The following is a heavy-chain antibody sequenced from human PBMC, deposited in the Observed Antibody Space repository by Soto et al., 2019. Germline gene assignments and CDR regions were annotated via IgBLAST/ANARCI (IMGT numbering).Heavy chain of an antibody. J-gene: IGHJ5*02. CDR1: GYNFPKYW. Sequence: EVQLVQSGAEVKKPGESLNISCKGSGYNFPKYWIGWVRPMPGKGLEWMGIIYPGDSDTRDSPSFQGQVTISADKSISTAYLQWNSLKAWDTTMYYCARDSGWARGVFDPWGQETLVTVSS. V-gene: IGHV5-51*03. D-gene: IGHD3-10*01. CDR3: ARDSGWARGVFDP. CDR2: IYPGDSDT.